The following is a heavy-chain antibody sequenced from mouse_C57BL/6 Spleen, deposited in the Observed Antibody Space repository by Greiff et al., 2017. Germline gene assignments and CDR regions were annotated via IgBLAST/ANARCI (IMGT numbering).Heavy chain of an antibody. V-gene: IGHV1-64*01. Sequence: QVQLQQPGAELVKPGASVKLSCKASGYTFTSYCMHWVKQRPGQGLEWIGMIHPNSGSTNYNEKFKSKATLTVDKSSSTAYMQLSSLTAEDSAVYYGENGDYDYSYAMDYWGQGTSVTVSS. CDR1: GYTFTSYC. CDR3: ENGDYDYSYAMDY. J-gene: IGHJ4*01. CDR2: IHPNSGST. D-gene: IGHD2-4*01.